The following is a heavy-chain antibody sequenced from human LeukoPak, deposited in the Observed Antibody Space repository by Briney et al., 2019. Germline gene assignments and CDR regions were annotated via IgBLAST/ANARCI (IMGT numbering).Heavy chain of an antibody. D-gene: IGHD6-19*01. V-gene: IGHV4-34*01. J-gene: IGHJ4*02. CDR2: INHSGST. CDR3: ARGPSGAEFDY. CDR1: GGSFSGYY. Sequence: SETLSLTCAVCGGSFSGYYWSWIRQPPGKGLEWIGEINHSGSTNYNPSLKSRVTISVDTSKNQFSLKLSSVTAADTAVYYCARGPSGAEFDYWGQGTLVTVSS.